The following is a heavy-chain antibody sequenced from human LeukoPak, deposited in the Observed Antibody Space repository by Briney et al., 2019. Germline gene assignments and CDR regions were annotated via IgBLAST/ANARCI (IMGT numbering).Heavy chain of an antibody. CDR2: ITDDGYNT. CDR1: GFTFSACA. V-gene: IGHV3-23*01. J-gene: IGHJ4*02. D-gene: IGHD6-19*01. Sequence: PGGSLRLSCAASGFTFSACAMTWGRQAPGKGLEWVSTITDDGYNTYSADSVKGRITFSRDNSKNTLSLQLRSLRAEDTAVYYCAKDLSYTSGASDHWGQGTLVTVSS. CDR3: AKDLSYTSGASDH.